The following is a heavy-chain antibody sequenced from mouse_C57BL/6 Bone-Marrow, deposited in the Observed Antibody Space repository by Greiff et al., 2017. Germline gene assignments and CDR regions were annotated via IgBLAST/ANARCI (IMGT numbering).Heavy chain of an antibody. CDR1: GYSFTDYN. CDR3: ARGYDYDYAMDY. V-gene: IGHV1-39*01. Sequence: EVQLQQSGPELVKPGASVKISCKASGYSFTDYNMNWVKPSTGKSLEWIGVINPNYGTTSYNQKFKGKATLAVAQSSSTSYMQLNSLTSEDSAVYYCARGYDYDYAMDYWGQGTSVTVSS. J-gene: IGHJ4*01. D-gene: IGHD2-4*01. CDR2: INPNYGTT.